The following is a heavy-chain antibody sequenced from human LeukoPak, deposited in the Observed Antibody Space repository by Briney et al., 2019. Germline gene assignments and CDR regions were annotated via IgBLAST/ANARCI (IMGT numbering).Heavy chain of an antibody. Sequence: GGSLRLSCAASGFTVSSNYMSWVRQAPGKGLEWVSVIYSGGSTYYADSVKGRLTISRDNSKNTLYLQMNSLRAEDTAVYYCAKDRVFGVVMDFDYWGQGTLVTVSS. CDR1: GFTVSSNY. CDR3: AKDRVFGVVMDFDY. J-gene: IGHJ4*02. D-gene: IGHD3-3*01. CDR2: IYSGGST. V-gene: IGHV3-53*05.